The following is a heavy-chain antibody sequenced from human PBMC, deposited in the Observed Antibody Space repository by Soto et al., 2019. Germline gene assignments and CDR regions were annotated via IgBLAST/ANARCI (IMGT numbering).Heavy chain of an antibody. V-gene: IGHV1-8*01. CDR3: AKELPPEASGFGELLYYSSGMDV. D-gene: IGHD3-10*01. CDR2: MNPNSGNT. CDR1: GYTFTSYD. J-gene: IGHJ6*02. Sequence: ASVKVSCKASGYTFTSYDINWVRQATGQGLEWMGWMNPNSGNTGYAQKFQGRVTMTRNTSISTAYMELSSLRSEDTAVYYCAKELPPEASGFGELLYYSSGMDVWGQGTTVTVSS.